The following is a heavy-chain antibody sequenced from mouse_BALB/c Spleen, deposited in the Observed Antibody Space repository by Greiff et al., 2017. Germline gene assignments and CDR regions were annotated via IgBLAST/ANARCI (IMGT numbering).Heavy chain of an antibody. V-gene: IGHV1-80*01. D-gene: IGHD2-4*01. CDR1: GYAFSSYW. J-gene: IGHJ3*01. Sequence: LQESGAELVRPGSSVKISCKASGYAFSSYWMYWVKQRPGQGLEWIGQIYPGDGDTNYNGKFKGKATLTADKSSSTAYMQLSSLTSEDSAVYCCARWDEYDSGFAYWGQGTLVTVSA. CDR2: IYPGDGDT. CDR3: ARWDEYDSGFAY.